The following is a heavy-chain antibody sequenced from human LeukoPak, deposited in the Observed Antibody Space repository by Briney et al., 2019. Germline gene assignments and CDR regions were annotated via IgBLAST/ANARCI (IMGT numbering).Heavy chain of an antibody. D-gene: IGHD2-2*01. Sequence: PSETLSLTCAVYGGSFSGYYWSWIRQPPGKGLEWIGEINHSGSTNYNPSLKSRVTISVDTSKNQFSLKLSSVTAADTAVYYRARRGCSSTSCYAFDYWGQGTLVTVSS. CDR1: GGSFSGYY. J-gene: IGHJ4*02. CDR2: INHSGST. CDR3: ARRGCSSTSCYAFDY. V-gene: IGHV4-34*01.